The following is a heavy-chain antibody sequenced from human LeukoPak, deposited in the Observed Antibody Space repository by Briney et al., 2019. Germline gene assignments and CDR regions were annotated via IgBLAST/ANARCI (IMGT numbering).Heavy chain of an antibody. J-gene: IGHJ4*02. V-gene: IGHV1-3*01. D-gene: IGHD6-13*01. Sequence: KFQGRVTITRDTSASTAYMELSSLRSEDTAVYYCAREVAAAGDYWGQETLVTVSS. CDR3: AREVAAAGDY.